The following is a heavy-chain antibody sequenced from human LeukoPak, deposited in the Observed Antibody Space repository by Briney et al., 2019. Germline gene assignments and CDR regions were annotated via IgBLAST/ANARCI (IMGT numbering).Heavy chain of an antibody. CDR2: IIPIFGTA. J-gene: IGHJ3*02. D-gene: IGHD4-11*01. Sequence: GSSVKVSCKASGGTFSSYAISWVRQAPGQGLEWMGGIIPIFGTANYAQKFQGRVTITADESTSTAYMELSSLRSDDTALYYCLTTVVRVDAFDIWGQGTMVTVFS. CDR1: GGTFSSYA. CDR3: LTTVVRVDAFDI. V-gene: IGHV1-69*01.